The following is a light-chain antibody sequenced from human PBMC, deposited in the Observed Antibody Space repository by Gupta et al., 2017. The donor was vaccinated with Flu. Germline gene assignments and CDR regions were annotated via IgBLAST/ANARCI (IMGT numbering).Light chain of an antibody. CDR2: GAS. Sequence: DIQLTQSPSSLSASVGDRVTITCRASRDINNWLAWYQQKPEEGPKSLIYGASNLQSGVPSRFSGSRSGTHFTLTISSLQPEDFGTYYCQQYFSYPLTFGGGTKVEIK. J-gene: IGKJ4*01. CDR1: RDINNW. CDR3: QQYFSYPLT. V-gene: IGKV1D-16*01.